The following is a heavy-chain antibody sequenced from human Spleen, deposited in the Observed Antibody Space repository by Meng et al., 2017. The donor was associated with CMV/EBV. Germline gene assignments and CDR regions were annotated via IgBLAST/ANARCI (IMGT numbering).Heavy chain of an antibody. V-gene: IGHV3-21*01. D-gene: IGHD1-26*01. Sequence: GESLKISCSASGFTFSSYSMNWVRQAPGKGLEWVSSISSSSSYIYYADSVKGRFTISRDNAKNSPYLQMNSLRAEDTAVYYCSRALSKWEPNPLFGYWGQGTLVTVSS. CDR3: SRALSKWEPNPLFGY. CDR1: GFTFSSYS. J-gene: IGHJ4*02. CDR2: ISSSSSYI.